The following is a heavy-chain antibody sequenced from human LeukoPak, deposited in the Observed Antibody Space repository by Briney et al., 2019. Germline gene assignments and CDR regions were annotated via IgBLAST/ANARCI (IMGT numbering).Heavy chain of an antibody. Sequence: ASVKVSCKASGYTFTSYGISWVRQAPGQGLEWMGIINPNDGSTSYAQKFQGRVTMTRDTSTSTVYMELSSLRSEDTAVYYCARDTPYDTSGYFFDYWGQGTLVTVSS. V-gene: IGHV1-46*01. D-gene: IGHD3-22*01. J-gene: IGHJ4*02. CDR3: ARDTPYDTSGYFFDY. CDR1: GYTFTSYG. CDR2: INPNDGST.